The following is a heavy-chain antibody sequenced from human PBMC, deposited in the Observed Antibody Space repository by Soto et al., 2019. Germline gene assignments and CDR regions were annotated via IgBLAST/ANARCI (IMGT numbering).Heavy chain of an antibody. J-gene: IGHJ5*02. D-gene: IGHD6-13*01. CDR2: IYHSGST. V-gene: IGHV4-4*02. CDR3: ASISIAAVGTDWFDP. Sequence: SETLSLTCAVSGGSISSSNWWSWVRQPPGKGLEWIGEIYHSGSTNYNPSLKSRVTISVDKSKNQFSLKLSSVTAADTAVYYCASISIAAVGTDWFDPWGQGTLVTVSS. CDR1: GGSISSSNW.